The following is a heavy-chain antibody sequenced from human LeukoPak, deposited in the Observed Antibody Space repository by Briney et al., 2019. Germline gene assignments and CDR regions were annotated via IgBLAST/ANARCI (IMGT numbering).Heavy chain of an antibody. CDR3: ARSDPVWGSSWYRPNYYYYDMDV. D-gene: IGHD6-13*01. Sequence: ASVIVSCKASGYTFTSYDINWVRQAAGQGLEWMGWMNPNSGNTVYAKNFQGRVTMTRNTSISTAYMELSSLRSEDTAVYYCARSDPVWGSSWYRPNYYYYDMDVWGKGTTVTVSS. CDR1: GYTFTSYD. J-gene: IGHJ6*03. CDR2: MNPNSGNT. V-gene: IGHV1-8*01.